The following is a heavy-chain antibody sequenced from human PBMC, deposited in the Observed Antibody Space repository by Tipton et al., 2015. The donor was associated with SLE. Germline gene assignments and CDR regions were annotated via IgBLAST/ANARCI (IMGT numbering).Heavy chain of an antibody. V-gene: IGHV1-18*01. CDR2: ISAYNGNT. CDR1: GGTFSSYA. D-gene: IGHD7-27*01. J-gene: IGHJ4*02. Sequence: QLVQSGAEVKKPGSSVKVSCKASGGTFSSYAISWVRQAPGQGLEWMGWISAYNGNTNYAQKLQGRVTMTTDTSTSTAYMELRSLRSDDTAVYYCATKKRLTGDFDYWGQGTLVTVSS. CDR3: ATKKRLTGDFDY.